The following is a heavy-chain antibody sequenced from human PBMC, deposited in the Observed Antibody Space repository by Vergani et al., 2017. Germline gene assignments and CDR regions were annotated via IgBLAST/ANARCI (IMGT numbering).Heavy chain of an antibody. CDR3: ARSRIYYGAGSPDY. CDR1: GGSITSSSYY. V-gene: IGHV4-61*05. CDR2: VSFRGDT. D-gene: IGHD3-10*01. Sequence: QLHLQESGPGLVKPSETLSLTCPVSGGSITSSSYYWGWIRQPPGKGLEWMGYVSFRGDTLYDPSVKGRMTISLNTSSNQFSLYLTSVTAADTAVYYCARSRIYYGAGSPDYWGQGTLVTVSS. J-gene: IGHJ4*02.